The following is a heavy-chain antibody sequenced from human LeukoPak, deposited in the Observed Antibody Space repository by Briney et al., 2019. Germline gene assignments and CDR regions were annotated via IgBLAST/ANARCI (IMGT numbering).Heavy chain of an antibody. J-gene: IGHJ1*01. CDR2: VNSDGTDI. CDR1: GFTFSSYW. D-gene: IGHD6-13*01. V-gene: IGHV3-74*01. Sequence: GGSLRLSCAASGFTFSSYWMLWVRHAPGKGLVWVSRVNSDGTDIHYEDSVKGRFTVSRDNSKNTLYLQMNSLRAEDTAVYYCAKDSSSWYLIRTEYFQHWGQGTLVTVSS. CDR3: AKDSSSWYLIRTEYFQH.